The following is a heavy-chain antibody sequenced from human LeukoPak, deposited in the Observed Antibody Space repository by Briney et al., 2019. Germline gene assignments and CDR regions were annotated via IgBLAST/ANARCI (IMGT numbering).Heavy chain of an antibody. CDR1: GFTFSSYE. Sequence: GGSLRLSCAASGFTFSSYEMNWARRAPGKGLEWVSYISSSGSPVYYPDSVKGRFSISRDNAENSLYLQMNSLRVEDTAVYYCAAKEGTRSDFDYWGQGTLVTVSS. V-gene: IGHV3-48*03. CDR3: AAKEGTRSDFDY. D-gene: IGHD1-14*01. J-gene: IGHJ4*02. CDR2: ISSSGSPV.